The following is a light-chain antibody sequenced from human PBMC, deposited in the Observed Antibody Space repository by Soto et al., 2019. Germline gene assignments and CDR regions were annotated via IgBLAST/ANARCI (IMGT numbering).Light chain of an antibody. CDR2: SAS. CDR1: QSISTY. J-gene: IGKJ5*01. Sequence: EIVLTQSPATLSLSPGEGATLSCRASQSISTYLAWYQQKPGQAPRLLIFSASTRATGIPARFSGSGSGTDFTLTISSLQSEDFAVYYCQQYNNWPPITFGQGTRLEI. CDR3: QQYNNWPPIT. V-gene: IGKV3-15*01.